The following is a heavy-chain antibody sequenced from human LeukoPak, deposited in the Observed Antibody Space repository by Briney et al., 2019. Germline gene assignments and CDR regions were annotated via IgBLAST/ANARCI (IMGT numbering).Heavy chain of an antibody. Sequence: SVKVSCKASGGTFSSYAISWVRQAPGQGLEWMGRIIPILGIANYAQKFQGRVTITADKSTSTAYMELSSLRSEDTAVYYCARDRYDILTGYSPPGSDYWGQGTLVTVSS. J-gene: IGHJ4*02. V-gene: IGHV1-69*04. CDR2: IIPILGIA. CDR3: ARDRYDILTGYSPPGSDY. D-gene: IGHD3-9*01. CDR1: GGTFSSYA.